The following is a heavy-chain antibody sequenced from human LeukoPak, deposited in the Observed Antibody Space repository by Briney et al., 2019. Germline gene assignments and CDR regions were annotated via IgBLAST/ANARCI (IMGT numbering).Heavy chain of an antibody. Sequence: GASVKVSCKVSGYALTQLSMHWVRQGPGKGFEWMGGIDPKDGETIYAQIFQGRVTMTDDTSTDTAYMELSGLTSEDTALYYCAGDVLVSGGSYYHGYWGQGTLVTVSS. CDR3: AGDVLVSGGSYYHGY. J-gene: IGHJ4*02. CDR1: GYALTQLS. D-gene: IGHD3-3*02. CDR2: IDPKDGET. V-gene: IGHV1-24*01.